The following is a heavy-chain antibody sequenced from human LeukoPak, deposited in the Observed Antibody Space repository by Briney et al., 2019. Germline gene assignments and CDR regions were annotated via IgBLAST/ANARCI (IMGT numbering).Heavy chain of an antibody. Sequence: GGSLRLSCAASGFTVSSNYMNWVRQAPGKGLEWVSVIYSGGTTYYADSVKGRFTISRDNSKNTLYLQMNTLRAEDTAVYYCARELTSVAGHFDYWGQGTLVTVSS. J-gene: IGHJ4*02. CDR2: IYSGGTT. CDR3: ARELTSVAGHFDY. CDR1: GFTVSSNY. D-gene: IGHD6-19*01. V-gene: IGHV3-66*01.